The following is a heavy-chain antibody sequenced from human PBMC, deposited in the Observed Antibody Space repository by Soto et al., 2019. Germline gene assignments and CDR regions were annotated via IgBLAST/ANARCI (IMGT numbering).Heavy chain of an antibody. CDR2: IKSKTDGGTT. CDR3: TTDPGAYYDFWSGYYTFDY. Sequence: GGSLRLSCAASGFTFSNAWMNWVRQAPGKGLEWVGRIKSKTDGGTTDYAAPVKGRFTISRDDSKNTLYLQMNSLKTEDTAVYYCTTDPGAYYDFWSGYYTFDYWGQGTLVTVSS. V-gene: IGHV3-15*07. D-gene: IGHD3-3*01. CDR1: GFTFSNAW. J-gene: IGHJ4*02.